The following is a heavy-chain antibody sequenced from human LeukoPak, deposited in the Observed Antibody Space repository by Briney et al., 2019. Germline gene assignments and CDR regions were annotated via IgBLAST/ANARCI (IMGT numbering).Heavy chain of an antibody. CDR2: ISSSSNYI. J-gene: IGHJ4*02. CDR1: GFTFSNYK. V-gene: IGHV3-21*01. CDR3: ARDRWEPDY. Sequence: GGSLRLSCGASGFTFSNYKMNWVRQAPGKGLEWVSAISSSSNYIYYADSVKGRFTISRDNAKNSLYLQMNSLRAEDTAVYYCARDRWEPDYWGQGALVTVSS. D-gene: IGHD1-26*01.